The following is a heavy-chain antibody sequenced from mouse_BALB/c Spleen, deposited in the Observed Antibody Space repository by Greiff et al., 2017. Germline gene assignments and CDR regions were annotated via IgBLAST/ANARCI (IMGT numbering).Heavy chain of an antibody. Sequence: EVMLVESGGGLVQPGGSRKLSCAASGFTFSSFGMHWVRQAPEKGLEWVAYISSGSSTIYYADTVKGRFTISRDNPKNTLFLQMTSLRSEDTAMYYCARPPRYDFAWFAYWGQGTLVTVSA. CDR1: GFTFSSFG. J-gene: IGHJ3*01. V-gene: IGHV5-17*02. D-gene: IGHD2-14*01. CDR3: ARPPRYDFAWFAY. CDR2: ISSGSSTI.